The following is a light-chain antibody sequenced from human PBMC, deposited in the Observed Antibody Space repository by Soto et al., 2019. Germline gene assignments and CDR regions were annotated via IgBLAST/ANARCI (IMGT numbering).Light chain of an antibody. CDR3: QQYNSYPWT. V-gene: IGKV1-5*03. J-gene: IGKJ1*01. Sequence: DVHMTHSPSTLSSSLVDRVTITCRASQSISSWLAWYQQKPGKAPKLLIYKASTLESGVPSNFSGSGSGTEFTLTISSLQPEDFATYYCQQYNSYPWTFGQGTKVDI. CDR2: KAS. CDR1: QSISSW.